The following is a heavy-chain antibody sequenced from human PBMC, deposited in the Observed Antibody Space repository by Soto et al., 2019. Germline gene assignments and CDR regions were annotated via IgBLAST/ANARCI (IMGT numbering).Heavy chain of an antibody. CDR2: IYNSGST. CDR1: GGSISSYY. J-gene: IGHJ6*02. V-gene: IGHV4-59*01. Sequence: TETLSLTCTVSGGSISSYYWSWIRQPPGKGLEWIGYIYNSGSTNYNPSLKSRVTISVDTSKNQFSLKLSSETAADTGVYYCARDWSRYCSSTSCYSGYYYYGMDVWGQATTVTGSS. CDR3: ARDWSRYCSSTSCYSGYYYYGMDV. D-gene: IGHD2-2*01.